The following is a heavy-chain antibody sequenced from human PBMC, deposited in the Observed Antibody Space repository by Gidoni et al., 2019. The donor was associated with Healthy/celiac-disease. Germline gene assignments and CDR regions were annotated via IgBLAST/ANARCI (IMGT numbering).Heavy chain of an antibody. CDR2: ISGSGGST. D-gene: IGHD3-22*01. CDR1: GFTFSSYA. V-gene: IGHV3-23*04. J-gene: IGHJ4*02. Sequence: EVQLVESGGGLVQPGGSLRLSCAASGFTFSSYAMRWVRQAPGKGLELVSAISGSGGSTYYADSVKGRFTISRDNSKNTLYLQMNSLRAEDTAVYYCAKMHRPEGITMIVVVITGFDYWGQGTLVTVSS. CDR3: AKMHRPEGITMIVVVITGFDY.